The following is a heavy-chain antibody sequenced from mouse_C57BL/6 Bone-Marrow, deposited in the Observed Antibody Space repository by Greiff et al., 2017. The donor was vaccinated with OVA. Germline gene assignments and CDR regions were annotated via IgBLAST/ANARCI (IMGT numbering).Heavy chain of an antibody. CDR1: GFTFSDYY. D-gene: IGHD2-14*01. J-gene: IGHJ4*01. Sequence: EVHLVESGGGLVQPGGSLKLSCAASGFTFSDYYMYWVRQTPEKRLEWVAYISNGGGSTYYPDTVKGRFTISRDNAKNTLYLQMMRLKSEDTAMYYCASPYQTWYVGAMDYWGQGTSVTVSS. V-gene: IGHV5-12*01. CDR3: ASPYQTWYVGAMDY. CDR2: ISNGGGST.